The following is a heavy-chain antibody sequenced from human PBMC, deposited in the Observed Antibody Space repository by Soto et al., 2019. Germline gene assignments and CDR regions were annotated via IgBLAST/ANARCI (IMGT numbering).Heavy chain of an antibody. CDR3: ARDKDYDSSGGGFDY. CDR1: GFTFSSYA. Sequence: QVQLVESGGGVVQPGRSLRLSCAASGFTFSSYAMHWVRQAPGKGLEWVAVISYDGSNKYYADSVKGRFTISRDNSKNTLYLQMNSRRAEDTAVYYCARDKDYDSSGGGFDYWGQGTLVTVSS. CDR2: ISYDGSNK. D-gene: IGHD3-22*01. V-gene: IGHV3-30-3*01. J-gene: IGHJ4*02.